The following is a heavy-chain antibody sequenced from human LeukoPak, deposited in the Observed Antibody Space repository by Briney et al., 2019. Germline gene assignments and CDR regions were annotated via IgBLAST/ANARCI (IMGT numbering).Heavy chain of an antibody. CDR1: GFTFSSYA. V-gene: IGHV3-30-3*01. CDR3: AREAGRWSYGQFDY. Sequence: GRSLRLSCAASGFTFSSYAMHWVRQAPGKGLEWVAVISYDGSNKYYADSVKGRFTISRDNSKNTLYLQMNSLRAEDTAVYYCAREAGRWSYGQFDYWGQGTLVTVSS. CDR2: ISYDGSNK. J-gene: IGHJ4*02. D-gene: IGHD5-18*01.